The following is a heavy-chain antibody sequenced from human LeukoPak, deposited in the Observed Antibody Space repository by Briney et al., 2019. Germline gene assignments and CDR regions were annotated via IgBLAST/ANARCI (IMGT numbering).Heavy chain of an antibody. CDR1: GFIFRNYA. V-gene: IGHV3-23*01. CDR3: AKWGDYDILTGDYGSDF. J-gene: IGHJ4*02. Sequence: PGASLRLSCAASGFIFRNYAMSWVRQAPGKGLEWVSAITGSGDTTYYADSVKGRFTISRDNSKNTLYVEMNTLRAEDTAVYYCAKWGDYDILTGDYGSDFWGQGTLVTVSS. CDR2: ITGSGDTT. D-gene: IGHD3-9*01.